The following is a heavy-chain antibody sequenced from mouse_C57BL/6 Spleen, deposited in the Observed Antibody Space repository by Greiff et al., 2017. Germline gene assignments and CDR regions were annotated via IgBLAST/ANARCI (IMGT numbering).Heavy chain of an antibody. V-gene: IGHV1-81*01. CDR1: GYTFTSYG. J-gene: IGHJ2*01. D-gene: IGHD1-1*01. Sequence: LVESGAELARPGASVKLSCKASGYTFTSYGISWVKQTTGQGLEWIGEIYPRSGNTYYNEKFKGKATLTADKSSSTAYMELRSLTSEDSAVYFCARRGLRSYYFDYWGQGTTLTVSS. CDR2: IYPRSGNT. CDR3: ARRGLRSYYFDY.